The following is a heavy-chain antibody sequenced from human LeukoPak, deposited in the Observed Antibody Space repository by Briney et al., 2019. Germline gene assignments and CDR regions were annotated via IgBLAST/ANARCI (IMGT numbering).Heavy chain of an antibody. CDR2: IYYSGST. V-gene: IGHV4-59*01. CDR1: GGSISSYY. CDR3: ARVSLVTYGDYAEGYYYYYMDV. Sequence: SETLSLTCTVSGGSISSYYWSWIRQPPGKGLEWIGYIYYSGSTNYNPSLKSRVTISVDTSKNQFSLKLSSVTAADTAVYYCARVSLVTYGDYAEGYYYYYMDVWGKGTTVTISS. J-gene: IGHJ6*03. D-gene: IGHD4-17*01.